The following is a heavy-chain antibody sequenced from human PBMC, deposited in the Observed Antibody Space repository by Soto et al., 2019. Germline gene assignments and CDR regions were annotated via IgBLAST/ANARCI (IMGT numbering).Heavy chain of an antibody. CDR2: VTASGGGT. V-gene: IGHV3-23*01. D-gene: IGHD1-26*01. CDR3: AKDLTVGAGHPIDAFDI. CDR1: GFAFISYA. Sequence: PGGSLRLSCAASGFAFISYAMSLVRQAPGKGLEWVSTVTASGGGTYYADSVKGRFTISRDNSKNTLYLQMNSLRAEDTAVYYCAKDLTVGAGHPIDAFDIWGLGTKVTVSS. J-gene: IGHJ3*02.